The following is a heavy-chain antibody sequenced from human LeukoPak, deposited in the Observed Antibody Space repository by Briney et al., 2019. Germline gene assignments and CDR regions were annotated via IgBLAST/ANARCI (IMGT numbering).Heavy chain of an antibody. Sequence: PGGSLRLSCAASGFTFSSYWMHWVRQAPGKGLVWVSRINSDGSSTSYADSVKGRFTISRDNAKNTLYLQMNSLRAEDTAVYYCARNHGDLNYYYYYGMDVWGQGTTVTVSS. V-gene: IGHV3-74*01. J-gene: IGHJ6*02. CDR3: ARNHGDLNYYYYYGMDV. CDR2: INSDGSST. CDR1: GFTFSSYW. D-gene: IGHD4-17*01.